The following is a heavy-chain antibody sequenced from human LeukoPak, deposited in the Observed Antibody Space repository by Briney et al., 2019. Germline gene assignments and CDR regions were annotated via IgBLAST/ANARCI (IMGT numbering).Heavy chain of an antibody. CDR1: GFIFSSSA. V-gene: IGHV1-58*01. D-gene: IGHD2-15*01. CDR3: AAATGAAAGSYAFDI. J-gene: IGHJ3*02. CDR2: IVVGSGNT. Sequence: SVKVSCKASGFIFSSSAVQWVRQARGQRLEWIGWIVVGSGNTNYAQKFQERVTISRDMSTSTVHMELSSLRSEDTAVYYCAAATGAAAGSYAFDIWGQGTMVTVSS.